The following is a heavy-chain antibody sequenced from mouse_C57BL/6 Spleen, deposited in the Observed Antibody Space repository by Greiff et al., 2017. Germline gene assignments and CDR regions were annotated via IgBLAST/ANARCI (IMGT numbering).Heavy chain of an antibody. V-gene: IGHV5-2*01. D-gene: IGHD2-2*01. J-gene: IGHJ1*03. CDR3: ARRGNDRDWYFDV. Sequence: EVQLVESGGGLVQPGASLKLSCASNEYEFPSHDMSWVRKTPERRLELVAAINSDGGSTYYPATMERRFIISRDNTKNTLYLQMSSLRSEDTALYYCARRGNDRDWYFDVWGTGTTVPVSS. CDR2: INSDGGST. CDR1: EYEFPSHD.